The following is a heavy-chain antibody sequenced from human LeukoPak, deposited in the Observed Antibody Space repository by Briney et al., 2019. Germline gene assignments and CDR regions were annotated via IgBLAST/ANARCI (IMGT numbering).Heavy chain of an antibody. CDR3: ARGYCSGGSCFDYYYYYMDV. CDR2: IYYSGST. Sequence: PSETLSLTCTVSGGSISSYYWSWIRQPPGKGLEWIGYIYYSGSTNYNPSLKGRVTISVDTSKNQFSLKLSSVTAADTAVYYCARGYCSGGSCFDYYYYYMDVWGKGTTVTVSS. V-gene: IGHV4-59*01. CDR1: GGSISSYY. J-gene: IGHJ6*03. D-gene: IGHD2-15*01.